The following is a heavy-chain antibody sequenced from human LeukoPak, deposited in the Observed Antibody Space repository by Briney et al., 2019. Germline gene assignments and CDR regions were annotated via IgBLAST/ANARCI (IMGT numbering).Heavy chain of an antibody. CDR1: GYTFTGYY. J-gene: IGHJ5*02. Sequence: ASVKVSCKASGYTFTGYYMHWVRQAPGQGLEWMGWINPNSGGTNYAQKFQGRVTMTRDTSISTAYMELSRLRSDDTAVYYCARDPAAAGYLFDPWGQGTLVTVSS. V-gene: IGHV1-2*02. CDR2: INPNSGGT. D-gene: IGHD3-9*01. CDR3: ARDPAAAGYLFDP.